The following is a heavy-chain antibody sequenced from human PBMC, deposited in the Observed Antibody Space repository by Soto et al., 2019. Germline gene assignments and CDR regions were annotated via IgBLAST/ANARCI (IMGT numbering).Heavy chain of an antibody. CDR3: ARLDAGYNRNYYYMDV. Sequence: SETLSLTCTVSGDSISSGGYYWSWIRQHPGKGLEWIGNIYYSGSTNYNPSLKSRVTISVYTSKIQFSLKLSSVTAADTAVYYCARLDAGYNRNYYYMDVWGKGTTVTVSS. J-gene: IGHJ6*03. CDR2: IYYSGST. V-gene: IGHV4-61*08. CDR1: GDSISSGGYY. D-gene: IGHD1-20*01.